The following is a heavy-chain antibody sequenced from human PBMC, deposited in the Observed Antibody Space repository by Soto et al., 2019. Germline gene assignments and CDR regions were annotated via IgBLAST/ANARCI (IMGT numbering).Heavy chain of an antibody. J-gene: IGHJ4*02. CDR1: GFTYRSYA. V-gene: IGHV3-23*01. CDR2: ISGSGEYT. Sequence: GGSLRLSCAASGFTYRSYAMSWVRQAPGKGLDWVSAISGSGEYTHYADSVKGRFTISRDNSKNTLYLQMNSLRVEDTAIYYCAKGGPTATHFDYWGQGTLVTVSS. D-gene: IGHD4-17*01. CDR3: AKGGPTATHFDY.